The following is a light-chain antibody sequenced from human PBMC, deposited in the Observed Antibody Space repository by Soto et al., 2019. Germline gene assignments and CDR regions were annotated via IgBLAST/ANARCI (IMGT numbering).Light chain of an antibody. V-gene: IGLV2-8*01. CDR3: TSYAGSNIWV. Sequence: QSVLTQPPSASGSPGRSVTISCTGTSSDVGAYKYVSWYQQYPGKAPKLMIYEVSKRPSGVPDRFSGSKSGNTASLTVSGLQAEDEADYYCTSYAGSNIWVFGGGTKLTVL. CDR1: SSDVGAYKY. J-gene: IGLJ3*02. CDR2: EVS.